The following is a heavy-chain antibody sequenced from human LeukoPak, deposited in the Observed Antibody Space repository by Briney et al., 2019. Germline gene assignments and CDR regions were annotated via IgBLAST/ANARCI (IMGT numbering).Heavy chain of an antibody. V-gene: IGHV3-30*18. Sequence: GRSLRLSCAASGFTFSSYGMHWVRQAPGKGLEWLALISYDGSNTYYADSVKGRFTISRDNSKNTLYLQMNSLRAEDTAVYYCAKGQGSSGWYFDYWGQGTLVTVSS. CDR2: ISYDGSNT. CDR3: AKGQGSSGWYFDY. D-gene: IGHD6-19*01. J-gene: IGHJ4*02. CDR1: GFTFSSYG.